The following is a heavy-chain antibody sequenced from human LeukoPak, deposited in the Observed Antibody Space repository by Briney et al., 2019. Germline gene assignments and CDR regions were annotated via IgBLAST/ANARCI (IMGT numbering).Heavy chain of an antibody. J-gene: IGHJ6*03. CDR2: ISWDGGST. CDR3: AKDFGGRGYYYYYMDV. D-gene: IGHD3-10*01. CDR1: GFTFDDYT. V-gene: IGHV3-43*01. Sequence: GGSLRLSCAASGFTFDDYTMHWVRQAPGKGLEWVSLISWDGGSTYYADSVKGRFTISRDNSKNSLYLQMNSLRTEDTALYYCAKDFGGRGYYYYYMDVWGKGTTVTVSS.